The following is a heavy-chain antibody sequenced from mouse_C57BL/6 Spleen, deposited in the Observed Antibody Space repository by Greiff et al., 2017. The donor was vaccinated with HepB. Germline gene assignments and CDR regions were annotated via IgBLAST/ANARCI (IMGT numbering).Heavy chain of an antibody. CDR3: ARFWDERYFDV. V-gene: IGHV5-17*01. Sequence: EVQLQQSGGGLVKPGGSLKLSCAASGFTFSDYGMHWVRQAPEKGLEWVAYISSGSSTIYYADTVKGRFTISRDNAKNTLFLQMTSLRSEDTAMYYCARFWDERYFDVWGTGTTVTVSS. CDR1: GFTFSDYG. J-gene: IGHJ1*03. D-gene: IGHD4-1*01. CDR2: ISSGSSTI.